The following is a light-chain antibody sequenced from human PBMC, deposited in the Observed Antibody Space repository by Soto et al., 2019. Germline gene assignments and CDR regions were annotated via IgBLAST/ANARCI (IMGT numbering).Light chain of an antibody. V-gene: IGKV3-15*01. J-gene: IGKJ4*01. CDR1: QSVSIH. CDR2: GAS. CDR3: QQDSSWPLT. Sequence: ETVMTQSPCTLSVSLGERATLSCRASQSVSIHLAWYQQKPGQAPRLLIYGASIRATGVPATFSGSGSGTEFTLSISSLQSEHLGVYYCQQDSSWPLTFGGGTKV.